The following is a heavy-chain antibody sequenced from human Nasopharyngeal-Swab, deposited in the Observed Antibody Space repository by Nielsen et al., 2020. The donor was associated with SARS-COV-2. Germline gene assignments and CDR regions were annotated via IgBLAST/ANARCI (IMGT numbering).Heavy chain of an antibody. J-gene: IGHJ6*02. D-gene: IGHD3-9*01. CDR3: ARDKGTYYDILAGGYYYYGMDV. CDR2: ISSSSSYT. Sequence: SLKISCAASGFIFSYYHMSWIREAPGKGLEWVSYISSSSSYTNYADSVKGRFTISRDNAKNSLYLQMNSLRAEDTAVYYCARDKGTYYDILAGGYYYYGMDVWGQGTTVTVSS. CDR1: GFIFSYYH. V-gene: IGHV3-11*05.